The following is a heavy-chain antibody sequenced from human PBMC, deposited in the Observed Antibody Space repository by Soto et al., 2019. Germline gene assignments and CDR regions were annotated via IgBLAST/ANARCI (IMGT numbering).Heavy chain of an antibody. V-gene: IGHV4-31*03. D-gene: IGHD3-22*01. CDR1: GGSISSGDYY. CDR3: VRDYDYDTSRNDAFDI. J-gene: IGHJ3*02. Sequence: QVQLQESGPGLVKPSQTLSLTSTVSGGSISSGDYYWSWIRHHPGKGLEWIGYIYSSGSTYYNPSLRSRVTISADTSKNQFSLRLSSVTAADTAVYYCVRDYDYDTSRNDAFDIWGQGTMVTVSS. CDR2: IYSSGST.